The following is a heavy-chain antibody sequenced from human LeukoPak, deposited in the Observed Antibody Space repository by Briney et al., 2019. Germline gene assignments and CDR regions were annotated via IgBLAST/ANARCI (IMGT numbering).Heavy chain of an antibody. Sequence: GGSLRLSCAASGFTFTNFWISWVRQAPGKGLEWVAGISQSTTDTHYVDSVRGRFTLSRDNAKNSVTLQMNSLRVEDTAVYYCARARGYYYGSGSYYNVPYYFDYWGQGTLVTVSS. D-gene: IGHD3-10*01. V-gene: IGHV3-7*01. CDR3: ARARGYYYGSGSYYNVPYYFDY. CDR2: ISQSTTDT. J-gene: IGHJ4*02. CDR1: GFTFTNFW.